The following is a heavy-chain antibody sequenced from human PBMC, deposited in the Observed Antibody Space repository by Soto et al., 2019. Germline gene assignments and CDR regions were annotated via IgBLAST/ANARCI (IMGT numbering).Heavy chain of an antibody. J-gene: IGHJ4*02. CDR1: GVSVSGYY. V-gene: IGHV4-34*01. D-gene: IGHD3-3*01. CDR3: AGGSEYDFWSGYL. Sequence: PSETLSLTCAVYGVSVSGYYWIWIRQPPGKGLEWIGEINHSGSTNYNPSLKSRVTISVDTSKNQFSLKLSSVTAADTAVYYCAGGSEYDFWSGYLWGQGTLVTVSS. CDR2: INHSGST.